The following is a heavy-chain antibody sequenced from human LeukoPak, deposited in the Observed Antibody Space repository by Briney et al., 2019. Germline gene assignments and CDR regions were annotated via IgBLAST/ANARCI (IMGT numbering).Heavy chain of an antibody. V-gene: IGHV3-48*01. Sequence: PSETLSLTCTVSGGSISSSSYYWGWIRQPPGKGLEWVSYISSSSSTIYYADSVKGRFTISRDNAKNSLYLQMNSLRAEDTAVYYCARDGPSQTLFDYWGQGTLVTVSS. CDR3: ARDGPSQTLFDY. J-gene: IGHJ4*02. CDR2: ISSSSSTI. D-gene: IGHD4-23*01. CDR1: GGSISSSS.